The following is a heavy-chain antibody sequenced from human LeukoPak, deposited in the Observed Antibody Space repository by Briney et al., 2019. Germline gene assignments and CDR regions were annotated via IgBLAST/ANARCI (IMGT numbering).Heavy chain of an antibody. J-gene: IGHJ5*02. D-gene: IGHD3-3*01. CDR1: GGSISTYF. V-gene: IGHV4-59*01. Sequence: SETLSLTCTVSGGSISTYFWSWLRQPPGKGLEWIGYIYYSGATNYNPSLKSRVTISVDTSKNQFSLKLSSVTAADTAMYYCARSRGYYDFWSPWGQGTLVTVSS. CDR3: ARSRGYYDFWSP. CDR2: IYYSGAT.